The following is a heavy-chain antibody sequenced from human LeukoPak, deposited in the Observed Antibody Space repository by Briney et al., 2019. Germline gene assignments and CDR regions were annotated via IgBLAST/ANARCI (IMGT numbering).Heavy chain of an antibody. J-gene: IGHJ4*01. CDR3: AKLSGPAAADH. Sequence: GGSLRLSCAASGLTFSGHWMSWLRQAPGKGLECVAHISEDGSEKSYVDSLKGRFTISRDNARNLLYLDMNSLKAEDTAVYYCAKLSGPAAADHWGQGTLITVSS. D-gene: IGHD2-2*01. CDR2: ISEDGSEK. V-gene: IGHV3-7*01. CDR1: GLTFSGHW.